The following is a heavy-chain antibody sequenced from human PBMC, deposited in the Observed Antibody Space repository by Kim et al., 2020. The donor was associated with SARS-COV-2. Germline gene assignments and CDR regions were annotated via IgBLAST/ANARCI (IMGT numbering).Heavy chain of an antibody. D-gene: IGHD3-3*01. V-gene: IGHV4-39*01. CDR1: GGSISSSSYY. CDR3: ARHVKGYDFWSGYIYYYYYKDV. CDR2: IYYSGST. Sequence: SETLSLTCTVSGGSISSSSYYWGWIRQPPGKGLEWIGSIYYSGSTYYNPSLKSRVTISVDTSKNQFSLKLSSVTAADTAVYYCARHVKGYDFWSGYIYYYYYKDVWGKGTTVTVSS. J-gene: IGHJ6*03.